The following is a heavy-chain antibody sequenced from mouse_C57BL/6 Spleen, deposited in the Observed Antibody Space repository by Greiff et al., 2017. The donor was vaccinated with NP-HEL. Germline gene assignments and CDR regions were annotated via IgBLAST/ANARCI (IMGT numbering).Heavy chain of an antibody. J-gene: IGHJ2*01. CDR3: ARHGYGVSFDY. D-gene: IGHD2-2*01. CDR1: GYTFTSYW. CDR2: IYPGSGST. Sequence: QVQLQQPGAELVKPGASVKMSCTASGYTFTSYWITWVKQRPGQGLEWIGDIYPGSGSTKYNEKFKSKATLTVDTSSSPAYMQLSSLTSEDSAVYYWARHGYGVSFDYWGQGTTLTVSS. V-gene: IGHV1-55*01.